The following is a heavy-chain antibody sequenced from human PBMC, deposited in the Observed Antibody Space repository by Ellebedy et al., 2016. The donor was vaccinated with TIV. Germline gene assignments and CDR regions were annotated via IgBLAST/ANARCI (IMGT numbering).Heavy chain of an antibody. CDR3: AKAPGSYYDSSGYSDY. V-gene: IGHV3-9*01. D-gene: IGHD3-22*01. Sequence: SLKISXAASGFTFDDYAMHWVRQAPGKGLEWVSGISWNSGSIGYADSVKGRFTISRDNAKNSLYLQMNSLRAEDTALYYCAKAPGSYYDSSGYSDYWGQGTLVTVSS. CDR1: GFTFDDYA. J-gene: IGHJ4*02. CDR2: ISWNSGSI.